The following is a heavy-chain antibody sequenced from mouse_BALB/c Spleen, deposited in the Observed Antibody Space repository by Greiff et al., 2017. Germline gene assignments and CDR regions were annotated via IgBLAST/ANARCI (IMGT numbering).Heavy chain of an antibody. CDR1: GFSLTSYA. Sequence: QVPLKESGPGLVAPSQSLSITCPVSGFSLTSYAISWIRQPPGKGLEWLGVIWPGGGTNYNSAFMSRLSISKDNSKSQVFLKMNSLQTDDTAIYYCVRGPQRYAGLAYWGQGTLVTVSA. CDR2: IWPGGGT. D-gene: IGHD2-14*01. CDR3: VRGPQRYAGLAY. J-gene: IGHJ3*01. V-gene: IGHV2-9-2*01.